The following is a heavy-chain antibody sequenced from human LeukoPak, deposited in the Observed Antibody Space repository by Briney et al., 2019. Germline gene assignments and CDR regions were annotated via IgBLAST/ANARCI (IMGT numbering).Heavy chain of an antibody. CDR2: IRYDGSNK. CDR3: ARETGNTYGMDV. CDR1: GFTFSSYD. Sequence: GGSLRLSCAASGFTFSSYDMHWVRQAPGKGLEWVAFIRYDGSNKYYADSVKGRLTISRDNSKNTVFLQMNSLRAEDTAVYYCARETGNTYGMDVWGQGTTVTVSS. V-gene: IGHV3-30*02. D-gene: IGHD1-1*01. J-gene: IGHJ6*02.